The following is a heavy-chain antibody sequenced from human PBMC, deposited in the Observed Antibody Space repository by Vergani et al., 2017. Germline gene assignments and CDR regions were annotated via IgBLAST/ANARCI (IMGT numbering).Heavy chain of an antibody. CDR2: IIPIFGTA. V-gene: IGHV1-69*13. CDR3: ARVGYCSSTSCPDAFDI. J-gene: IGHJ3*02. D-gene: IGHD2-2*01. Sequence: QVQLVQSGSEVRKPGASVKVSCQVSGYSLTELTIHWVRQAPGKGLEWMGRIIPIFGTANYAQKFQGRVTITADESTSTAYMELSSLRSEDTAVYYCARVGYCSSTSCPDAFDIWGQGTMVTVSS. CDR1: GYSLTELT.